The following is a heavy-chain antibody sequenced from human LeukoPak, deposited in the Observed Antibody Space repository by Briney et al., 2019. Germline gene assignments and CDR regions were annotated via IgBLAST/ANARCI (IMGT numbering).Heavy chain of an antibody. CDR3: ARAPLLWFGELSDNWFDP. Sequence: EASVKVSCKASGYTFTSYDINWVRQATGQGLEWMGWMNPNSGNTGYAQKFQGRVTMTRNTSISTAYMELSSLRSEDTAVYYCARAPLLWFGELSDNWFDPWGQGTLVTVSS. CDR2: MNPNSGNT. V-gene: IGHV1-8*01. J-gene: IGHJ5*02. D-gene: IGHD3-10*01. CDR1: GYTFTSYD.